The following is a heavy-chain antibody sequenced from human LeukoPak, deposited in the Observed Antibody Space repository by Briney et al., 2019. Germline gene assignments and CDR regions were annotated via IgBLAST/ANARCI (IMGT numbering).Heavy chain of an antibody. CDR1: GYSISISNW. Sequence: SETLSLTCAVSGYSISISNWWGWIRQPPGKGLEWIGEISHRGSTNYNPSLKSRVTISVDTSKNQFSLNLSSVTAADTAVYYCARDLTTVTIIWGQGTLVTVSS. V-gene: IGHV4-4*02. CDR2: ISHRGST. D-gene: IGHD4-17*01. CDR3: ARDLTTVTII. J-gene: IGHJ4*02.